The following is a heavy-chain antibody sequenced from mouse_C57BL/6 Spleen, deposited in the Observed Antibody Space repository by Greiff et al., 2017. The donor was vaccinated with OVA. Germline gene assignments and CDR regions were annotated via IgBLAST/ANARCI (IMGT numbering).Heavy chain of an antibody. CDR2: ICPGSGST. Sequence: QVQLQQPGAELVKPGASVKMSCKASGYTFTSYWITWVKQRPGQGLEWIGDICPGSGSTNYNEKFKSKVTLTRDTSTSTAYMQLSSLTSEDTAVYYCARVKGYDYDGYAMDYWGQGTSVTVSS. J-gene: IGHJ4*01. D-gene: IGHD2-4*01. CDR3: ARVKGYDYDGYAMDY. CDR1: GYTFTSYW. V-gene: IGHV1-55*01.